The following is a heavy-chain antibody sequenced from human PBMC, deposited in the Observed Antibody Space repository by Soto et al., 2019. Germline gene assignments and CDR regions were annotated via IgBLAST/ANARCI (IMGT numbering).Heavy chain of an antibody. D-gene: IGHD6-13*01. V-gene: IGHV3-33*08. J-gene: IGHJ3*02. CDR1: GFTFSSYW. CDR2: IWYDGSNK. Sequence: GGSLRLSCAASGFTFSSYWMHWVRQAPGKGLEWVAVIWYDGSNKYYADSVKGRFTISRDNSKNTLYLQMNSLRAEDTAVYYCARDQYSSSWTPYVAFDIWGQGAMVTVSS. CDR3: ARDQYSSSWTPYVAFDI.